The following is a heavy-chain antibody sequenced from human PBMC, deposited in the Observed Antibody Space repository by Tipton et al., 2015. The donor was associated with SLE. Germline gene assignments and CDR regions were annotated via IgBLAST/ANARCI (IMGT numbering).Heavy chain of an antibody. D-gene: IGHD3-22*01. CDR1: GDSISSSSYY. Sequence: TLSLTCIVSGDSISSSSYYWGWIRQPPGKGLEWVGTVYYTGNTFYNPSLKSRVTISVDTSKNQFSLNLSSVTAADTAVYYCARDEYRYDATGYHLLVHFDFWGQGTLVTVSS. CDR3: ARDEYRYDATGYHLLVHFDF. CDR2: VYYTGNT. V-gene: IGHV4-39*07. J-gene: IGHJ4*02.